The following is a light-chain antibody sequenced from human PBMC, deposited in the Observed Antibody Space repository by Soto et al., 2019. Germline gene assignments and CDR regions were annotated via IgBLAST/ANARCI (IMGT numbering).Light chain of an antibody. Sequence: QSVLTQPPSASGTPGQRVTISCSGSSSNIGSNTVNWYQHLPGTAPKLLIYNNNQRPSGVPDRISGSKSGTSASLAVGGLQSEDEAHYYCAAWYDSLYGFFVFGTGTKVTVL. V-gene: IGLV1-44*01. CDR2: NNN. CDR3: AAWYDSLYGFFV. J-gene: IGLJ1*01. CDR1: SSNIGSNT.